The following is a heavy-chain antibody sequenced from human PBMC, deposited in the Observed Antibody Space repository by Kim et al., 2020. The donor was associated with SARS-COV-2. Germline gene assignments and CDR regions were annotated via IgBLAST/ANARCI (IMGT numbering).Heavy chain of an antibody. CDR2: INHSGST. D-gene: IGHD1-26*01. CDR3: ARGLGGSYQKLDY. Sequence: SETLSLTCAVYGGSFSGYYWSWIRQPPGKGLEWIGEINHSGSTNYNPSLKSRVTISVDTSKNQFSLKLSSVTAADTAVYYCARGLGGSYQKLDYWGQGTL. J-gene: IGHJ4*02. V-gene: IGHV4-34*01. CDR1: GGSFSGYY.